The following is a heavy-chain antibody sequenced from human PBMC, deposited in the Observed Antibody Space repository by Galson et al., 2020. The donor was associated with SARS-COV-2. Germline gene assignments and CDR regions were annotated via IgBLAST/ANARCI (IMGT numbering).Heavy chain of an antibody. D-gene: IGHD3-16*02. J-gene: IGHJ3*02. CDR1: GARVSSNSAA. CDR3: VREALKPYDHVWASHRPDYDAVDI. CDR2: TYYNSKWYN. Sequence: SQTLSLTCAISGARVSSNSAAWNWIRQSPSRGLEWLGRTYYNSKWYNDYAVSVESRVTINPDTSRNQFSLQLNSVTPEDMAVYYCVREALKPYDHVWASHRPDYDAVDIWGQGTKVTVSS. V-gene: IGHV6-1*01.